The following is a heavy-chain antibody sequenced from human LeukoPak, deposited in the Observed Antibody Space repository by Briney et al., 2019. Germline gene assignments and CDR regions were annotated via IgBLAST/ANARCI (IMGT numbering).Heavy chain of an antibody. J-gene: IGHJ4*02. V-gene: IGHV3-21*06. D-gene: IGHD1-14*01. CDR1: GLTFSTSG. CDR3: ATETNGRHYDY. CDR2: IGPTGSDR. Sequence: PGGSLRLSCTASGLTFSTSGFNWVRQAPGKGLEWVASIGPTGSDRYHADSIKGRFTISRDNANNFLYLQRNSLTAEDTAVYYCATETNGRHYDYWGQGTLLTVSS.